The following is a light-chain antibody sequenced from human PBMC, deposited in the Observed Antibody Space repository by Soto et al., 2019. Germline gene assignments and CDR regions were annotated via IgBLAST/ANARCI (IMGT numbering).Light chain of an antibody. CDR2: SNN. V-gene: IGLV1-44*01. Sequence: QSALTQPPSASGTPGQRVTISCSGSNSNIGRNTVNWYQQLPGTAPKLLIYSNNQRPSGVPDRFSGSKSGTSASLAISGLQSEDEADYYCAAWDDSLNDNYVFGTGTKLTVL. J-gene: IGLJ1*01. CDR1: NSNIGRNT. CDR3: AAWDDSLNDNYV.